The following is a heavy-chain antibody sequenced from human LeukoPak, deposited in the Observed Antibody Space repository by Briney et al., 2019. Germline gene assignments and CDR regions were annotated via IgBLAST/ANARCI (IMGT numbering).Heavy chain of an antibody. J-gene: IGHJ4*02. D-gene: IGHD3-10*01. V-gene: IGHV3-30*18. Sequence: GGSLRLSCAVSEFTFSNYAMHWVRQAPGKGLEWVAVISYDGSNIYYADSVKGRFTIYRDHSKNTLYLQMNRLRADDTAVYYCAKRGDSGSYLYFDNWDQGTLVSVSS. CDR2: ISYDGSNI. CDR1: EFTFSNYA. CDR3: AKRGDSGSYLYFDN.